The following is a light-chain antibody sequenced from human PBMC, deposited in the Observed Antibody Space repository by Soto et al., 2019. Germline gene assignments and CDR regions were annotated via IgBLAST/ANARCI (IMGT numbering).Light chain of an antibody. CDR1: QDISHY. CDR2: DAS. CDR3: QQYDSLPLT. Sequence: DIQMTQSPSSLSASAGDRVTITCQASQDISHYLNWDQQKPGKTPKVLIYDASTLEVGVPSRFSGSGSGTDFTFTIISLQLEDIGTYYCQQYDSLPLTFGAGTKVEIK. J-gene: IGKJ4*01. V-gene: IGKV1-33*01.